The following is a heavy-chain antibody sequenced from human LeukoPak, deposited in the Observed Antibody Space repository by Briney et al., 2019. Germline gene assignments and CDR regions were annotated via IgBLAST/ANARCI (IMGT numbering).Heavy chain of an antibody. CDR3: ARGDYGGDYFDY. J-gene: IGHJ4*02. CDR1: GFTFSGSA. V-gene: IGHV3-23*01. Sequence: GGSLRLSCAASGFTFSGSAMSWVRQAPGEGLEWVSLISYSGANSYYTDSVRGRFTISRGNSKDTLFLQMNSLRAEDTAIYYCARGDYGGDYFDYWGQGTLVTVSS. CDR2: ISYSGANS. D-gene: IGHD4-23*01.